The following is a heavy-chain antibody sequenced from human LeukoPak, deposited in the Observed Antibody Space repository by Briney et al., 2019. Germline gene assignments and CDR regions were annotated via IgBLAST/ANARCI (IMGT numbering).Heavy chain of an antibody. V-gene: IGHV4-59*01. CDR3: ARGNRIVVAPFDY. CDR2: IYYSGST. CDR1: GGSISSYY. J-gene: IGHJ4*02. Sequence: SETLSLTCTASGGSISSYYWSWIRQPPAKGLEWIGYIYYSGSTNYNPSLKSRVTITVDTSKNQFSLKLSSVTAADTAVYCCARGNRIVVAPFDYWGQGTLVTVSS. D-gene: IGHD3-22*01.